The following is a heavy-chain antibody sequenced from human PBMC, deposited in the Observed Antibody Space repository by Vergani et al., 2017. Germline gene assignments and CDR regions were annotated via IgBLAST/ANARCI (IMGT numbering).Heavy chain of an antibody. Sequence: EVQLVEPGGGLVKPGGSLRLSCAASGFTFSSYAMSWVRQAPGKGLEWVSAISGSGGSTYYEDSVKGRFTISRDNSKNTLYLQMNSLRAEDTAVYFCANSVIAGNVGVAYFGMDVWGRGTTVTVSS. V-gene: IGHV3-23*04. CDR2: ISGSGGST. CDR1: GFTFSSYA. CDR3: ANSVIAGNVGVAYFGMDV. D-gene: IGHD2/OR15-2a*01. J-gene: IGHJ6*02.